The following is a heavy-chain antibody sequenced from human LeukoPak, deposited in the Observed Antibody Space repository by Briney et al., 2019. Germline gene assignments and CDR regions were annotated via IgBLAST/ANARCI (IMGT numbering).Heavy chain of an antibody. Sequence: ASVKVSCKASGYTFTSYGVSWVRQAPGQGLEWMAWISAYNGNTNYAQNLQGRFTMTTDTSTSTAYMELSRLRSDDTAVYYCAREAPPYYDILTGYYNVRYFDYWGQGTLVTVSS. CDR3: AREAPPYYDILTGYYNVRYFDY. CDR2: ISAYNGNT. J-gene: IGHJ4*02. D-gene: IGHD3-9*01. CDR1: GYTFTSYG. V-gene: IGHV1-18*01.